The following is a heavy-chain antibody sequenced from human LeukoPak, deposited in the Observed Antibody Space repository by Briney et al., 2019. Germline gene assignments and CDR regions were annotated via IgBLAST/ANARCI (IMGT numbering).Heavy chain of an antibody. V-gene: IGHV3-9*01. CDR3: ARENPYCSGGSCYSDAFDI. CDR2: ISWNSGSI. Sequence: GRSLRLSCAASGFTLDDYAMHWVRQAPGKGLEWVSGISWNSGSIGYADSVKGRFTISRDNAKNSLYLQMNSLRAEDTALYYCARENPYCSGGSCYSDAFDIWGQGTMVTVSS. J-gene: IGHJ3*02. D-gene: IGHD2-15*01. CDR1: GFTLDDYA.